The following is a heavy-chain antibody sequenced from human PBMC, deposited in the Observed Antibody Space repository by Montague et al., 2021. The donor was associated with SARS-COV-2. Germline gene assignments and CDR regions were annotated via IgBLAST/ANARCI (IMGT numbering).Heavy chain of an antibody. CDR1: GGSISSSSCY. CDR3: ARYYYDSSGYPEDDAFDI. CDR2: IYYSGST. J-gene: IGHJ3*02. D-gene: IGHD3-22*01. Sequence: SETLSLTCTVSGGSISSSSCYWGWIRQPPGKGLEWIGSIYYSGSTYYNPSLKSRVTISVDTSKNQFSLKLSSVTAADTAVYYCARYYYDSSGYPEDDAFDIWGQGTMVTVSS. V-gene: IGHV4-39*01.